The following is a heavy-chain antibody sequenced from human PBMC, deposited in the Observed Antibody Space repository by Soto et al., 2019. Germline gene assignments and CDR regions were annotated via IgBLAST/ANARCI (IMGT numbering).Heavy chain of an antibody. CDR1: GFTFSDYY. D-gene: IGHD5-12*01. CDR3: ARDSGSDHFDY. Sequence: GGSLRLSCAASGFTFSDYYMSWIRQAPGKGLEWVSYISGSGSTIYYADSVKGRFTISRDNAKNSLYLQMHSLRAEDTAVYYCARDSGSDHFDYWGQGALVTVSS. CDR2: ISGSGSTI. V-gene: IGHV3-11*01. J-gene: IGHJ4*02.